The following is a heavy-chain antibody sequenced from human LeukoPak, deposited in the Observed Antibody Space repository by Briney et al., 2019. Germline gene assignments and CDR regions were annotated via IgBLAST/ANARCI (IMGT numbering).Heavy chain of an antibody. CDR2: INHSGST. D-gene: IGHD3-10*01. CDR3: ARGMVVRGVIFYFDY. Sequence: SETLSLTCAVYGGSFSGYYWSWIRQPPGKGLEWIGEINHSGSTNYNPSLKSRVTISVDTSKNQFSLKLSSVTAADTAVYYCARGMVVRGVIFYFDYWGQGTLVTVSS. J-gene: IGHJ4*02. CDR1: GGSFSGYY. V-gene: IGHV4-34*01.